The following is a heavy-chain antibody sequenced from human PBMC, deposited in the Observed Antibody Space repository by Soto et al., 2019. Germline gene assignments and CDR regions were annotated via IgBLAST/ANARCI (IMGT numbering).Heavy chain of an antibody. CDR1: GFTFSSYA. J-gene: IGHJ4*02. CDR3: AREPIAVAAGGGGTYFDY. V-gene: IGHV3-30-3*01. Sequence: QVQLVESGGGVVQPGRSLRLSCAASGFTFSSYAMHWVRQAPGKGLEWVAVISYDGSNKYYADSVKGRFTISRDNSKNTLYLQMNSLRAEDTAVYYCAREPIAVAAGGGGTYFDYWGQGTLVTVSS. CDR2: ISYDGSNK. D-gene: IGHD6-19*01.